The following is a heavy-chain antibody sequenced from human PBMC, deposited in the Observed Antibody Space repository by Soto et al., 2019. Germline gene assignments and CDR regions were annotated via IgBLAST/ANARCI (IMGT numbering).Heavy chain of an antibody. CDR3: EKARLGGGGSRPSFDY. J-gene: IGHJ4*02. Sequence: GGSLRLSCAASGFTFSSYAMSWVRQAPGRGLECVSGISASGTSTYFGGSVKGRFTISRDNSKNTLYLQMNSLRADDTAIYYCEKARLGGGGSRPSFDYWGQGALVTVSS. D-gene: IGHD6-25*01. CDR1: GFTFSSYA. CDR2: ISASGTST. V-gene: IGHV3-23*01.